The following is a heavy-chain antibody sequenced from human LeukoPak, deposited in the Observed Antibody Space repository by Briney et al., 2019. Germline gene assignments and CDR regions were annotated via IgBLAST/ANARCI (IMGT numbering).Heavy chain of an antibody. Sequence: GGSLRLSCAASGFTFSSFGMHWVRQAPGKGLEWLAFIGFDGREKYHIDSVKGRFTISRDDSMNTLHLQMDSLRAEDTAVYFCVRDRHGYYFDSSDYYPLGYWGQGTLVTVSS. CDR2: IGFDGREK. D-gene: IGHD3-22*01. CDR3: VRDRHGYYFDSSDYYPLGY. CDR1: GFTFSSFG. J-gene: IGHJ4*02. V-gene: IGHV3-30*02.